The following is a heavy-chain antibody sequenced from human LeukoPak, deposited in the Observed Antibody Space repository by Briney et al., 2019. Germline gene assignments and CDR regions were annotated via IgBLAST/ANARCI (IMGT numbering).Heavy chain of an antibody. Sequence: GGSLRLSCAASGFTFTSSAMSWVRQAPGKGLEWVSAISGSGGSTYYADSVKGRFTISRDNSKNTLYLQMNSLRAEDTAVYYCAKMSGRIAVAGFFDYWGQGTLVTVSS. D-gene: IGHD6-19*01. CDR3: AKMSGRIAVAGFFDY. CDR2: ISGSGGST. V-gene: IGHV3-23*01. J-gene: IGHJ4*02. CDR1: GFTFTSSA.